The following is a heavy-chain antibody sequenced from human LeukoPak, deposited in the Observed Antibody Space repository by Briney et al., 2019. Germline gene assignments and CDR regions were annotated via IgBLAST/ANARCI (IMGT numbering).Heavy chain of an antibody. D-gene: IGHD3-16*02. CDR3: AKGDDYVWGSYRSFPFDY. V-gene: IGHV3-30*18. J-gene: IGHJ4*02. CDR2: ISYDGSNK. CDR1: GFTFSSYG. Sequence: GGSLRLSCAASGFTFSSYGMHWLRQAPGKGLEWGTDISYDGSNKYYADSVKGRFTISRDNSKNTLYLQMQRLRAEDTAVYYCAKGDDYVWGSYRSFPFDYWGEGTLVTVSS.